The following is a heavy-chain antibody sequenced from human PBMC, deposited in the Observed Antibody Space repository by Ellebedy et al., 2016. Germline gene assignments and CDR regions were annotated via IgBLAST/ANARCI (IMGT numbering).Heavy chain of an antibody. V-gene: IGHV3-23*01. D-gene: IGHD2-15*01. Sequence: GESLKIFCAASGFTFSSYAMSWVRQAPGKGLEWVSAISGSGGSTYYADSVKGRFTISRDNSKNTLYLQMNSLRAEDTAVYYCAKDRDIVVVVAALFDYWGQGTLVTVSS. CDR1: GFTFSSYA. CDR2: ISGSGGST. J-gene: IGHJ4*02. CDR3: AKDRDIVVVVAALFDY.